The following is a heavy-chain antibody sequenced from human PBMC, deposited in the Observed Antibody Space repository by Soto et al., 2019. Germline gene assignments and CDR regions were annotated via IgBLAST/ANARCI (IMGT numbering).Heavy chain of an antibody. CDR2: ILVRGST. CDR1: GFTCSSYD. Sequence: GGSLRLSCAASGFTCSSYDMSWVRQAPGKGLEWVSTILVRGSTHYPDSVKGRFTISRGNSKNTVFLQMNSLTAGDTAVYYCAKATATGGGAFDICGQGTMVTVSS. V-gene: IGHV3-23*01. D-gene: IGHD2-8*02. J-gene: IGHJ3*02. CDR3: AKATATGGGAFDI.